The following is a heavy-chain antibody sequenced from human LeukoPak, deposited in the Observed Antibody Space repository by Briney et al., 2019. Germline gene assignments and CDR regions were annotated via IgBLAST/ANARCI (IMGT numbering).Heavy chain of an antibody. CDR2: IWSDGTNK. CDR3: AKAYDNSGRDAFDI. D-gene: IGHD3-22*01. V-gene: IGHV3-33*06. J-gene: IGHJ3*02. CDR1: GFIFSSYG. Sequence: GGSLRLSCAASGFIFSSYGMHWFRQAPGKGLEWVAVIWSDGTNKYYGESVKGRFIISRDNSKNTLYLQMSSLRAEDTAVYYCAKAYDNSGRDAFDIWGQGTMVTVSP.